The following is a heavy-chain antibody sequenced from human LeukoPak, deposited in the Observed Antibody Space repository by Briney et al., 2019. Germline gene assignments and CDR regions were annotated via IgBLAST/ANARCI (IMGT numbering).Heavy chain of an antibody. D-gene: IGHD3-10*01. CDR2: IIPIFGTA. J-gene: IGHJ3*02. CDR1: GYTFTSYA. Sequence: GASVKVSCKASGYTFTSYAISWVRQAPGQGLEWMGGIIPIFGTAHYAQKFQGRVTISADESTSTAYMELSSLRSEDTAVYYCARSTHYYGSGSPNDAFDIWGQGTMVTVSS. V-gene: IGHV1-69*13. CDR3: ARSTHYYGSGSPNDAFDI.